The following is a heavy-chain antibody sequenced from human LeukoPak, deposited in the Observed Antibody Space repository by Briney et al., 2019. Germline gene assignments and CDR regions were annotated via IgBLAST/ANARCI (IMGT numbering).Heavy chain of an antibody. CDR2: IYYSGST. V-gene: IGHV4-59*08. Sequence: SETLSLTCTVSGGSISSYYWSWIRQPPGKGLEWIGYIYYSGSTNYNPSLESRVTISVDTSKNQFSLKLSSVTAADTAVYYCARWGGSVLWSFDIWGQGTLVTVSS. CDR1: GGSISSYY. D-gene: IGHD3-16*01. CDR3: ARWGGSVLWSFDI. J-gene: IGHJ4*02.